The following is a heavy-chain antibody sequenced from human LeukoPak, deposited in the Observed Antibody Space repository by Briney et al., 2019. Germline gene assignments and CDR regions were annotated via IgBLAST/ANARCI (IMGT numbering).Heavy chain of an antibody. J-gene: IGHJ4*02. CDR2: IYSDGIT. Sequence: PGGSLRLSCAASGFTVSNSYMTWVRQAPGKGLEWVSVIYSDGITYYADSVKGRFTISRDSSENMLYLQMNSLRVEDTAVYYCAKTVGPWDWGQGTLVTVSS. CDR1: GFTVSNSY. V-gene: IGHV3-53*01. D-gene: IGHD1-1*01. CDR3: AKTVGPWD.